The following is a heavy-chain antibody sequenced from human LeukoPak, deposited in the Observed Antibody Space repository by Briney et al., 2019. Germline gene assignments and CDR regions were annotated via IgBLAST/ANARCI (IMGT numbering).Heavy chain of an antibody. V-gene: IGHV1-8*01. CDR1: GYTFTSYA. Sequence: ASVKVSCTASGYTFTSYAINWVRQATGQGLEWMGWMNPSNGNTGFAQKFQGRLTMTRHTSISTAYMELRGLTSDDTAVYFCARGSSEEMATIADWGQGTLVTVSS. D-gene: IGHD5-24*01. J-gene: IGHJ4*02. CDR3: ARGSSEEMATIAD. CDR2: MNPSNGNT.